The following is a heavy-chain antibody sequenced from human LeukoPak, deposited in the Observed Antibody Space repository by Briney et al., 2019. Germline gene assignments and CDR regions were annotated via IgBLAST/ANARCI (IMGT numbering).Heavy chain of an antibody. J-gene: IGHJ4*02. CDR3: TTDFSHYYGSGSYYNPFGFDY. Sequence: GGILRLSCAASGFILSNHYMDWVRLAPGKGLEWVARIKHKADGYTTEYAASVKGRFSISRVDSKNSLYLQMNSLKTEDTAVYYCTTDFSHYYGSGSYYNPFGFDYWGQGTLVTVSS. D-gene: IGHD3-10*01. CDR2: IKHKADGYTT. CDR1: GFILSNHY. V-gene: IGHV3-72*01.